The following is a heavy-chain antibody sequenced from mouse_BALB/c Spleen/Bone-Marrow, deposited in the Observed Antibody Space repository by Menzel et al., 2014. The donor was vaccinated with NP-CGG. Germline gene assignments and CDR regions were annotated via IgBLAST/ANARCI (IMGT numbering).Heavy chain of an antibody. CDR3: TRLTYYGLSDY. D-gene: IGHD1-2*01. J-gene: IGHJ2*01. CDR2: INPESSTV. Sequence: EVKLMESGGGLVQPGGSLKLSCTASGFDLSRYWMSWVRQAPGKGLQWIGEINPESSTVNYTPSLKDKFIISRDNAKNALYLQVSKVRSVDTALYYCTRLTYYGLSDYWGQGTTLTVSS. V-gene: IGHV4-1*02. CDR1: GFDLSRYW.